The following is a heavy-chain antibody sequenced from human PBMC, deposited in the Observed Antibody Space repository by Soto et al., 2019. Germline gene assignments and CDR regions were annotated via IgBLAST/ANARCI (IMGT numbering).Heavy chain of an antibody. CDR2: VYSSGST. D-gene: IGHD2-21*01. CDR3: ARRAVVAVTGSLDNWLDP. J-gene: IGHJ5*02. CDR1: GDSISNTAYY. Sequence: TLSLTCTASGDSISNTAYYRNWPRQPPGKALEWIGYVYSSGSTNYNPSLKSRVTISVDTSRNQFSLKVNSVTAADTAMYYCARRAVVAVTGSLDNWLDPWGQGILVTVSS. V-gene: IGHV4-61*08.